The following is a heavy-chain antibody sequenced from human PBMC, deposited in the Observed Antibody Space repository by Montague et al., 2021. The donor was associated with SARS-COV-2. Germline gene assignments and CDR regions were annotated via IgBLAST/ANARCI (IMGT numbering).Heavy chain of an antibody. CDR2: MNPDSGST. J-gene: IGHJ4*02. Sequence: SVKVSCKASGYIFISYSIMWVRQAAVQGLEWMGWMNPDSGSTGYXQKFQGRVTLTRDSSRNTAHMDLRSLTSDDTAVYFCARLSGWYSPDYWGQGTLVTVSA. CDR3: ARLSGWYSPDY. D-gene: IGHD6-19*01. CDR1: GYIFISYS. V-gene: IGHV1-8*01.